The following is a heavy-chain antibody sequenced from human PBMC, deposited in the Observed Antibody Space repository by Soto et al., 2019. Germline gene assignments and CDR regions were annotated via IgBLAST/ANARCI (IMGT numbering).Heavy chain of an antibody. J-gene: IGHJ4*02. CDR3: ASGKAWEVLLAY. Sequence: QVQLQESGPGLVKPSQTLSLTCTVSGASINSGGYYWSWIRQVPGKGLEWIGYIYFSGSTYFNPSLGSRDTISRDTAQNQFSLQLRSVTAADTAVYYCASGKAWEVLLAYWGQGTLATVSS. V-gene: IGHV4-31*03. CDR2: IYFSGST. CDR1: GASINSGGYY. D-gene: IGHD1-26*01.